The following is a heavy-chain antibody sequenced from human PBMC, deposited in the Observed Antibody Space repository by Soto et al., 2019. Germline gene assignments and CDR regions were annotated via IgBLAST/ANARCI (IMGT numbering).Heavy chain of an antibody. V-gene: IGHV4-4*07. CDR2: ISTSGRT. CDR1: GGSISSYY. Sequence: QVQLQESGPGLVKPSAPLSLTCTVSGGSISSYYWIWIRQPAGKGLEWIGRISTSGRTNYNPSLKSRVTMSVDTSKNQFSLKLSSVTAADTAVYYCARDWYGDTEYFPHWGQGTLVTVSS. J-gene: IGHJ1*01. D-gene: IGHD4-17*01. CDR3: ARDWYGDTEYFPH.